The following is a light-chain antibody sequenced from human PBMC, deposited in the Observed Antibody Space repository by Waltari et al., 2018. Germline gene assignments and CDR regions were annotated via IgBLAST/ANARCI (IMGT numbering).Light chain of an antibody. Sequence: QSVLTQPPSASGTPGQRVTISCSGTYPNLGRHAVNWYQQLPETAPKLLIHTDNQRPSGVPDRFSGSKSGTSASLAISGLQSEDEADYHCATWDDSLNAWVFGGGTKVTVL. J-gene: IGLJ3*02. CDR1: YPNLGRHA. V-gene: IGLV1-44*01. CDR3: ATWDDSLNAWV. CDR2: TDN.